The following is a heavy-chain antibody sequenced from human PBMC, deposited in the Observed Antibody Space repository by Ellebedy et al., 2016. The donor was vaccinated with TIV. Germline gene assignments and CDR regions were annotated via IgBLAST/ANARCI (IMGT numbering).Heavy chain of an antibody. CDR3: AKDRTPGDGYWVFDF. D-gene: IGHD5-18*01. CDR2: IVGSGGSR. J-gene: IGHJ4*02. V-gene: IGHV3-23*01. Sequence: PGGSLRLSCAASGFSFSSYATSWVRQAPGKGLEWVSGIVGSGGSRYADSVKGRFTISRDNSKSTLDLQMSSLRAEDTAVYYCAKDRTPGDGYWVFDFWGQGTLVTVST. CDR1: GFSFSSYA.